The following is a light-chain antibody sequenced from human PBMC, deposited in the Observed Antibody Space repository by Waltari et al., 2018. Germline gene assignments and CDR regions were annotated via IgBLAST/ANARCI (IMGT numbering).Light chain of an antibody. CDR2: AAS. Sequence: DIQMTQSPSSLSASVGDRVTITCRASQSITIYLNWYQHKPGKAPKLLIYAASSLQGGVPTRFSGSGSGTDFNLTISTLQPEDFATYYCQQSYSALTFGGGT. V-gene: IGKV1-39*01. CDR3: QQSYSALT. J-gene: IGKJ4*01. CDR1: QSITIY.